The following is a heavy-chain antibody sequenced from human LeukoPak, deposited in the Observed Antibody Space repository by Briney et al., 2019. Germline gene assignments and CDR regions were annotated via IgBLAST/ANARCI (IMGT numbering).Heavy chain of an antibody. V-gene: IGHV3-7*01. CDR1: XFXXRNXW. D-gene: IGHD1-26*01. J-gene: IGHJ6*02. CDR3: ARGGWEGLDV. CDR2: IKQDGNEK. Sequence: SXXLSCADSXFXXRNXWMTXVXQXPGKGXXWVANIKQDGNEKYYVDSVKGRFTISRDNAKNSLYLQMNSLRPEDTAVYYCARGGWEGLDVWGQGTTVTVSS.